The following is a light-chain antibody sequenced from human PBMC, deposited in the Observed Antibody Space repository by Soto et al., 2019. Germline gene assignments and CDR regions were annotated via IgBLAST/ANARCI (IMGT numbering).Light chain of an antibody. CDR3: QQYYSTPT. CDR1: QSVLFTSNNKNY. J-gene: IGKJ1*01. V-gene: IGKV4-1*01. CDR2: WAS. Sequence: DIVMTQSPDSLAVSLGERAAINCKSSQSVLFTSNNKNYLAWYRQKPGQPPKLIISWASSRESGVPDRFSGGGSGTDFTLTINSLQAEDVAVYYCQQYYSTPTFGQGTKVEI.